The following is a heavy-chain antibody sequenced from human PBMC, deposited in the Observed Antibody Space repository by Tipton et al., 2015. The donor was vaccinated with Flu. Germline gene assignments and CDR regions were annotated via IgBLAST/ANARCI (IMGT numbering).Heavy chain of an antibody. Sequence: TLSLTCTVSGGSISSYYWSWVRQPAGKGLEWVGLIYPSGSTIYNPSLKSRVSMSIDASKNQFALKLTSVTAADTAVYYCSTYNWNDVDVPVSAFDIWGQGTMVSVSS. D-gene: IGHD1-20*01. V-gene: IGHV4-4*07. CDR2: IYPSGST. CDR1: GGSISSYY. CDR3: STYNWNDVDVPVSAFDI. J-gene: IGHJ3*02.